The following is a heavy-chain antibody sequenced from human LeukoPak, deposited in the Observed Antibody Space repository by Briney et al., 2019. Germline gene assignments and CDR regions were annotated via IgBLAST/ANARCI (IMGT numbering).Heavy chain of an antibody. CDR3: AKESRITMVRGVVDY. Sequence: GGSLRLSCAASGFTFSTYAMSWVRQAPGKGLEWVSAISGSGDSTYYADSVKGRFTISRDNSRNTLYLQMSSLRAEDTAVYYCAKESRITMVRGVVDYWGQGTLVTVSS. CDR1: GFTFSTYA. J-gene: IGHJ4*02. D-gene: IGHD3-10*01. CDR2: ISGSGDST. V-gene: IGHV3-23*01.